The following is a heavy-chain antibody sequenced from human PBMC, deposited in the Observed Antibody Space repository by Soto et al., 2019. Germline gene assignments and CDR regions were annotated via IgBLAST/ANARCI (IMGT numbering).Heavy chain of an antibody. CDR3: ATSGPHDAFDI. V-gene: IGHV1-24*01. D-gene: IGHD2-15*01. Sequence: QVQLVQSGAEVKNPGASVKVSCKVSGYTLTELTMHWVRQAPGKGLEWMGGFDPEDGETIYAQKFQGRVTMTEDTSTDTAYMELGTLRSEDTAVFYWATSGPHDAFDIWGQGTMVTVSS. CDR2: FDPEDGET. J-gene: IGHJ3*02. CDR1: GYTLTELT.